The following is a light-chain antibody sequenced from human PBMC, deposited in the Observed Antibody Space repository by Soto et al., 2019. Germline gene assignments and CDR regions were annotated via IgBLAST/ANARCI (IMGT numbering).Light chain of an antibody. J-gene: IGKJ4*01. Sequence: EIVLTQSPATLSLSPGDRATLSCRASQSVGSYLGWYQQRPGQAPRLLIYDASNWATGIRARFSGSGSGTDFNRAVSSLEPEDFAVYYCQQRSGWPSTFGGGTKVEIK. CDR1: QSVGSY. V-gene: IGKV3-11*01. CDR3: QQRSGWPST. CDR2: DAS.